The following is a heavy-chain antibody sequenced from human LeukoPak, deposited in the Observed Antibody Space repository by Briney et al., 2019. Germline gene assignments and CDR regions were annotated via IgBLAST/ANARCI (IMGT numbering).Heavy chain of an antibody. CDR2: ISSSSSYM. J-gene: IGHJ5*02. V-gene: IGHV3-21*01. Sequence: PGGSLRLPCVASGFTFSDSAMNWVRQAPGKELEWVSSISSSSSYMYYSDSVKGRFTISRDNAKNSLYLQMSGLRVEDTGVYYCAGEISNWFDPWGQGTLVTVSS. CDR1: GFTFSDSA. CDR3: AGEISNWFDP. D-gene: IGHD3-16*01.